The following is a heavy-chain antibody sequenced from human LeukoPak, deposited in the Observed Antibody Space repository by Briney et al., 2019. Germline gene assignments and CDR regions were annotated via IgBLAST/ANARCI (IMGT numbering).Heavy chain of an antibody. CDR2: IYSGGST. D-gene: IGHD3-10*01. V-gene: IGHV3-53*01. CDR1: GFTVGSNY. CDR3: ATRHSYGSGSFDY. J-gene: IGHJ4*02. Sequence: GGSLRLSCAASGFTVGSNYMSWVRQAPGKGLEWVSVIYSGGSTYYADSVKGRFTISRDNSKNSLYLQMNSLRAEATAVYYCATRHSYGSGSFDYWGQGTLVTVSS.